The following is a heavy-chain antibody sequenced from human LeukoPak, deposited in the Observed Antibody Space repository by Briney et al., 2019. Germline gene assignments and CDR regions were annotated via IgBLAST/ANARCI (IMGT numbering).Heavy chain of an antibody. V-gene: IGHV1-69*01. D-gene: IGHD4-23*01. J-gene: IGHJ4*02. CDR2: IIPIFGTA. Sequence: SVKVSCKASGGNFSSYAISWVRQAPGQGLEWMGGIIPIFGTANYAQKFQGRVTITADESTSTAYMELSSLRSEDTAVYYCAREEATAVVTLDYWGQGTLVTVSS. CDR1: GGNFSSYA. CDR3: AREEATAVVTLDY.